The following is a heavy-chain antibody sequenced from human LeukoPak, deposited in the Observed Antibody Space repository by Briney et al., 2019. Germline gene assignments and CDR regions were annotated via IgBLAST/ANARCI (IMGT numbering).Heavy chain of an antibody. Sequence: GGSLRLSCAASGFTFSSYAMSWVRQAPGEGLEWVSAISGSGGSTYYADSVKGRFTISRDNSKNTLYLQMNSLRAEDTAVYYCAKDVLRFLEWLPGMDYFDYWGQGTLVTVSS. V-gene: IGHV3-23*01. J-gene: IGHJ4*02. CDR2: ISGSGGST. D-gene: IGHD3-3*01. CDR3: AKDVLRFLEWLPGMDYFDY. CDR1: GFTFSSYA.